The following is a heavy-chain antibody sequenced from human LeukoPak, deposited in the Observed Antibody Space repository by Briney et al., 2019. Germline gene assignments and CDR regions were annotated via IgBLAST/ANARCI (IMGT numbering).Heavy chain of an antibody. CDR3: ARVRYFDWLLYGAFDI. Sequence: TSETLSLTCAVSGGSISSSNWWSGVRQPPGKGLGWIGEIYHSGSTNYNPSLKSRVTISVDKSKNQFSLKLSSVTAADTAVYYCARVRYFDWLLYGAFDIWGQGTMVTVSS. D-gene: IGHD3-9*01. J-gene: IGHJ3*02. CDR1: GGSISSSNW. V-gene: IGHV4-4*02. CDR2: IYHSGST.